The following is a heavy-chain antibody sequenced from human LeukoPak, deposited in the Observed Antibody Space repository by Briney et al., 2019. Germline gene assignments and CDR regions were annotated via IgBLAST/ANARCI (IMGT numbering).Heavy chain of an antibody. CDR2: ISYSGGST. D-gene: IGHD3-10*01. CDR3: AKRGIVIRAVIIVGFHKEAYYFDY. V-gene: IGHV3-23*01. J-gene: IGHJ4*02. CDR1: GITLNNYG. Sequence: GGSLRLSCAVSGITLNNYGMIWVRQAPGKGLEWVAGISYSGGSTNYADSVKGRFTISRDNPNNTLYLKTNSLRAENTAVYFCAKRGIVIRAVIIVGFHKEAYYFDYWGQGALVTVSS.